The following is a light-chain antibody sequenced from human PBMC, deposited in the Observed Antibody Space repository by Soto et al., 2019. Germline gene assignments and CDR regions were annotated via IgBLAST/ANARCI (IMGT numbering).Light chain of an antibody. J-gene: IGKJ3*01. CDR3: MQVLQPPVT. CDR1: QSLLHGTGYNY. CDR2: LGS. V-gene: IGKV2-28*01. Sequence: DIVMTQSPLSLPVTPGEPASISCRSSQSLLHGTGYNYLDWYLQKPGQSPQLLIQLGSMRASGVPDRFSGSGSGTDFTLKISRVEAEDVGVSYCMQVLQPPVTFGPGTKVYI.